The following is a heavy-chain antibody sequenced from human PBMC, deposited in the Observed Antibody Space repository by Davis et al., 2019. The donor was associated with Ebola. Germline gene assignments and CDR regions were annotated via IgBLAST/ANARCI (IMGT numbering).Heavy chain of an antibody. V-gene: IGHV3-30*03. CDR2: ISYDGDNN. J-gene: IGHJ3*02. CDR3: ARGAYGDYIVKAFDI. Sequence: GGSLRLSCAASGFVFSSYVMSWVRQAPGKGLEWVAVISYDGDNNYHADSVQGRFTISRDNSKNSLYLQMNSLRAEDTAVYYCARGAYGDYIVKAFDIWGQGTMVTVSS. D-gene: IGHD4-17*01. CDR1: GFVFSSYV.